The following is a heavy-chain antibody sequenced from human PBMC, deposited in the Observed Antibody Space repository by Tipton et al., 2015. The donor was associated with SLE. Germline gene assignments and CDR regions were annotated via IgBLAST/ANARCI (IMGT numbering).Heavy chain of an antibody. CDR2: IYYSGST. V-gene: IGHV4-59*05. J-gene: IGHJ5*02. CDR1: GGSISSYY. CDR3: AREAIAAQGWFDP. Sequence: TLSLTCTVSGGSISSYYWSWIRQPAGKGLEWIGSIYYSGSTYYNPSLKSRVTISVDTSKKQFSLKLSSVTAADTAVYYCAREAIAAQGWFDPWGQGTLVTVSS. D-gene: IGHD6-6*01.